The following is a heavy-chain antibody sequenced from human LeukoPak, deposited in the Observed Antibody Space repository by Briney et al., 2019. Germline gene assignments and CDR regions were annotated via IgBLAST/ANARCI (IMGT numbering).Heavy chain of an antibody. CDR3: AKYTSGWVNDY. Sequence: GGSLRLSCTASGFSVSTYPMAWVRQAPGRGLQWVSTITASGTDTFYADSVKGRFTISRDNSKNTLSLQMNSLRAEDTALYYCAKYTSGWVNDYWGQGTLVTVSS. CDR1: GFSVSTYP. J-gene: IGHJ4*02. CDR2: ITASGTDT. V-gene: IGHV3-23*01. D-gene: IGHD6-19*01.